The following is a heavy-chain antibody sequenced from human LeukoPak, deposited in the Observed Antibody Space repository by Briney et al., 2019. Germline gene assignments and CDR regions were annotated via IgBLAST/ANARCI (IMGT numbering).Heavy chain of an antibody. CDR3: ARDDFGVALGGV. J-gene: IGHJ6*04. D-gene: IGHD3-3*01. CDR2: INHRGST. Sequence: ASETLSLTCAVYGGSFSGYYWSWIRQSPGKGLEWIGQINHRGSTSYNPSLKSRVTISLDTSKNQFSLKLTSVTAADTAVYYCARDDFGVALGGVWGKGTTVTVSS. V-gene: IGHV4-34*01. CDR1: GGSFSGYY.